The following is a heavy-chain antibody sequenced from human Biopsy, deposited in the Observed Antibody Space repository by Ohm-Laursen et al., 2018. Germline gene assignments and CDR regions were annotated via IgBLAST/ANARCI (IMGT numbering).Heavy chain of an antibody. V-gene: IGHV4-31*03. CDR1: GASITSGGYH. CDR2: IYDSGST. CDR3: ARMPHFDY. D-gene: IGHD2-2*01. Sequence: TLSLTCTVSGASITSGGYHWSWIRQHPGMGLEWIGYIYDSGSTYYNPTLKSRFSISVDTSKNQFSLKLNSVTAADTAVYYCARMPHFDYWGQGILVTVSS. J-gene: IGHJ4*02.